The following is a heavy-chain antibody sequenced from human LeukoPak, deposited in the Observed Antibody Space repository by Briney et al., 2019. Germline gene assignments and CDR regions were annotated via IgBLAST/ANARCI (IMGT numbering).Heavy chain of an antibody. Sequence: TGGSLRLSCAASGFTFDDYARHWVRQAPGKGLEWVSLISGDGGSTYYADSVKGRFTISRDNSKNSLYLQMNSLRTEDTALYYCAKDMWRFGELDYDYWGQGTLVTVSS. J-gene: IGHJ4*02. CDR1: GFTFDDYA. CDR3: AKDMWRFGELDYDY. V-gene: IGHV3-43*02. CDR2: ISGDGGST. D-gene: IGHD3-10*01.